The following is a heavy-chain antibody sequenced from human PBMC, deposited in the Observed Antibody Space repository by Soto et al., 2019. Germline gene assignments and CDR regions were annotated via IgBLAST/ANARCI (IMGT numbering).Heavy chain of an antibody. V-gene: IGHV4-59*08. CDR1: GGSISSYY. J-gene: IGHJ4*02. D-gene: IGHD6-13*01. CDR3: ARGSTGYSSSWYRY. Sequence: QVQLQESGPGLVKPSETLSLTCTVSGGSISSYYWSWIRQPPGKGLEWIGYIYYSGSTNYNPSLKSRVTXXVXTXMNQFSLKLSSVTAADTAVYYCARGSTGYSSSWYRYWGQGTLVTVSS. CDR2: IYYSGST.